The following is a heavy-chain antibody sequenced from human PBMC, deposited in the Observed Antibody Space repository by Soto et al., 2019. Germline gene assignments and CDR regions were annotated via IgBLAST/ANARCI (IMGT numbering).Heavy chain of an antibody. CDR1: GFTFSSYA. V-gene: IGHV3-23*01. CDR2: ISGSGGST. CDR3: AKNIAAAGRSYYYYGMDV. J-gene: IGHJ6*02. Sequence: GGSLRLSCAASGFTFSSYAMSWVRQAPGKGLEWVSAISGSGGSTYYADSVKGRFTISRDNSKNTLYLQMNSLRAEDTAVYYCAKNIAAAGRSYYYYGMDVWGQGTTVTVSS. D-gene: IGHD6-13*01.